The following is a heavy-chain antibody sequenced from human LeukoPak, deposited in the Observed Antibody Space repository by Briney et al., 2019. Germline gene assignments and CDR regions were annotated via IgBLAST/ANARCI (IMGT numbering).Heavy chain of an antibody. Sequence: VASVKVSCKASGGTFISYAISLVRQAPGQGLEWMGGIIPIFGTANYAQKFQGRVTITADESTSTAYMELSSLRSEDTAVYYCARDSRLGYDFWSGYSDYWGQGTLVTVSS. CDR1: GGTFISYA. V-gene: IGHV1-69*13. CDR3: ARDSRLGYDFWSGYSDY. D-gene: IGHD3-3*01. CDR2: IIPIFGTA. J-gene: IGHJ4*02.